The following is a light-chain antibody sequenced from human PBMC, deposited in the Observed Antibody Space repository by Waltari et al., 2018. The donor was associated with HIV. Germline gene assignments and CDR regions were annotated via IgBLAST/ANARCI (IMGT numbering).Light chain of an antibody. CDR1: SSDIGVYDS. Sequence: QSALTQPASVSGSPGQSITISCTGTSSDIGVYDSVSWYQQHPGKAPKLIIYEVNNRPSGVSNRVSGSKSGNTASLSISGLQAEDEADYHCSSYTTTSFLIFGGGTKLTVL. CDR3: SSYTTTSFLI. CDR2: EVN. V-gene: IGLV2-14*01. J-gene: IGLJ2*01.